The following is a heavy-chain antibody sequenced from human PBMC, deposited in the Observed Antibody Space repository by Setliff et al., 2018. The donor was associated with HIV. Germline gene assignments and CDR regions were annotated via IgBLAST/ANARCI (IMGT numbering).Heavy chain of an antibody. CDR1: GFTFSSYG. V-gene: IGHV3-30*02. D-gene: IGHD3-22*01. Sequence: GGSLRLSCAASGFTFSSYGMHWVRQAPGKGLEWVAFIRYDGSNKYYADSVKGRFTISRDNSKNTLYLQMNSLRAEDTAAYYCAKDRYYDSSGSPFDYWGQGTLVTVSS. J-gene: IGHJ4*02. CDR2: IRYDGSNK. CDR3: AKDRYYDSSGSPFDY.